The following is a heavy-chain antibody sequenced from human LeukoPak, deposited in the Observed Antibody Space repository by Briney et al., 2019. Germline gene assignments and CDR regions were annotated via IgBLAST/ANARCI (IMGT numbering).Heavy chain of an antibody. V-gene: IGHV1-24*01. CDR2: FDPEDGET. CDR3: ATDNEEIDAFDI. J-gene: IGHJ3*02. D-gene: IGHD1-1*01. Sequence: ASVKVSCKVSGYTLTELSMHWVRQAPGKGLEWMGGFDPEDGETIYAQEFQGRVTMTEDTSTDTAYMELSSLRSEDTAVYYCATDNEEIDAFDIWGQGTMVTVSS. CDR1: GYTLTELS.